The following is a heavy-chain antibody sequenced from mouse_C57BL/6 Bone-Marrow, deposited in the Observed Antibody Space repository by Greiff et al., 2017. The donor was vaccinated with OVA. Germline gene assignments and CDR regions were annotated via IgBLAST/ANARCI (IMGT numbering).Heavy chain of an antibody. CDR1: GYTFTSYW. J-gene: IGHJ3*01. CDR3: ARTGTEAY. D-gene: IGHD4-1*01. Sequence: QVQLQQSGAELVMPGASVKLSCKASGYTFTSYWMHWVKQRPGQGLEWIGEIDPSDSSTNYNQKFKGKSTLTVDKSSSTAYMQLSSLTSEDSAFYYCARTGTEAYWGQGTLVTVSA. CDR2: IDPSDSST. V-gene: IGHV1-69*01.